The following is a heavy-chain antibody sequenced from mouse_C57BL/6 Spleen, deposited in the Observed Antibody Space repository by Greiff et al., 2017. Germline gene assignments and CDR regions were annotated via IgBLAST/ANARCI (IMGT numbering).Heavy chain of an antibody. CDR3: ARQADGGGAMGY. V-gene: IGHV2-6-1*01. Sequence: VKVVESGPGLVAPSQSLSITCTVSGFSLTSYGVHWVRQPPGKGLEWLVVIWSDGSTTYNSALKTRLSISKDNSKSQVFLQMNSLQTDDTAMYYCARQADGGGAMGYWGQGASVTVSS. CDR1: GFSLTSYG. D-gene: IGHD1-1*01. CDR2: IWSDGST. J-gene: IGHJ4*01.